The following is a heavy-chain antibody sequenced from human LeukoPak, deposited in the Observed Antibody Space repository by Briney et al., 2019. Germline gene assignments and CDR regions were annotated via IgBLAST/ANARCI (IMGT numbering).Heavy chain of an antibody. CDR2: ISWNSGSI. J-gene: IGHJ3*02. V-gene: IGHV3-9*01. Sequence: GGSLRLSCAASGFSFPTSGMHWVRQAPGKGLEWVSGISWNSGSIGYADSVKGRFTISRDNAKNSLYLQMNSLRAEDTALYYCAKSVAVAGTLSDAFDIWGQGTMVTVSS. CDR3: AKSVAVAGTLSDAFDI. CDR1: GFSFPTSG. D-gene: IGHD6-19*01.